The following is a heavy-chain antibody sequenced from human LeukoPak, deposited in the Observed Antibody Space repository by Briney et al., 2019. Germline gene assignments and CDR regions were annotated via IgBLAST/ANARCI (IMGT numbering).Heavy chain of an antibody. CDR3: ASWGIWCDAFDI. J-gene: IGHJ3*02. CDR2: IIPIFGTA. D-gene: IGHD4/OR15-4a*01. CDR1: GGTFSSYA. Sequence: SVKVSCKASGGTFSSYAISWVRQAPGQGLEWMGGIIPIFGTANYAQKFQGRVTITTDESTSTAYMELSSLRSEDTAVYYCASWGIWCDAFDIWGQGTMVTVSS. V-gene: IGHV1-69*05.